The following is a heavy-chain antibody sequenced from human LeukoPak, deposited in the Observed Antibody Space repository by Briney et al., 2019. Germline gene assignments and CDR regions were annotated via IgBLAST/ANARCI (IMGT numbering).Heavy chain of an antibody. J-gene: IGHJ4*02. Sequence: GGSLRLSCAASGFTVSSNYMSWVRQAPGKGLEWVSAISGDGTRTYYADSVKGRFTISRDNSKNTLYLEMSSLRVEDTAIYYCAKWPEGAMDYFDYWGQGPLVTVSS. D-gene: IGHD3-16*01. V-gene: IGHV3-23*01. CDR1: GFTVSSNY. CDR3: AKWPEGAMDYFDY. CDR2: ISGDGTRT.